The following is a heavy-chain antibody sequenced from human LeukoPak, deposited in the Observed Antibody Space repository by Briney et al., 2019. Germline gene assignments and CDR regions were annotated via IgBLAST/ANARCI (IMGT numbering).Heavy chain of an antibody. D-gene: IGHD3-9*01. CDR3: AKSPYYDILTGYHGYYFDY. CDR1: GFTFSSYG. J-gene: IGHJ4*02. V-gene: IGHV3-23*01. CDR2: ISGSGGST. Sequence: PGGTLRLSCAASGFTFSSYGMSWVRQAPGKGLEWVSAISGSGGSTYYADSVKGRFTISRDNSKNTLYLQMNSLRAEDTAVYYCAKSPYYDILTGYHGYYFDYWGQGTLVTVSS.